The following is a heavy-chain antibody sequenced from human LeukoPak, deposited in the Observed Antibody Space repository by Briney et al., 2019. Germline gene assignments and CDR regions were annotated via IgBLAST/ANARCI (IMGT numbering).Heavy chain of an antibody. CDR2: INPNSGGT. D-gene: IGHD1-26*01. CDR1: GYTFTGYY. J-gene: IGHJ6*03. V-gene: IGHV1-2*06. Sequence: GASVKVSCKASGYTFTGYYMHWVRQAPGQGLEWMGRINPNSGGTNYAQKFQGRVTMTRDTSISTAYMELRSLRSDDTAVYYCARSRGSRDYYYYMDVWGKGTTVTVSS. CDR3: ARSRGSRDYYYYMDV.